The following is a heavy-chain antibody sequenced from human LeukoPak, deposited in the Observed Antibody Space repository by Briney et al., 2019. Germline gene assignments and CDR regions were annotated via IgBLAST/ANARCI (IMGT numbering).Heavy chain of an antibody. J-gene: IGHJ4*02. D-gene: IGHD1-26*01. CDR2: INWNGGST. CDR3: AKASASGSSLTVEPYYFDY. Sequence: RPGGSLRLSCAASGFTFDDYGMSWVRQAPGKGLEWVSGINWNGGSTGYADSVKGRFTISRDNAKNSLYLQMNSLRAEDTAVYYCAKASASGSSLTVEPYYFDYWGQGTLVTVSS. V-gene: IGHV3-20*04. CDR1: GFTFDDYG.